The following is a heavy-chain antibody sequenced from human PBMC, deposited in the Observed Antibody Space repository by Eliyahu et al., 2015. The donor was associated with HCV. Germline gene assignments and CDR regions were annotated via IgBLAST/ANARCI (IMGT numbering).Heavy chain of an antibody. D-gene: IGHD4-17*01. CDR3: ARDVDGVFDI. CDR1: GGSFSGYY. V-gene: IGHV4-34*01. Sequence: QVQLQQWGAGLLKPSETLSLTCAVYGGSFSGYYWTWIRQPPGKGLEWIGEIKHSGSTNYNPSLKSRVTMSLDTSKNQFSLKLSSVTAADTAVYYCARDVDGVFDIWGQGTMVTVSS. J-gene: IGHJ3*02. CDR2: IKHSGST.